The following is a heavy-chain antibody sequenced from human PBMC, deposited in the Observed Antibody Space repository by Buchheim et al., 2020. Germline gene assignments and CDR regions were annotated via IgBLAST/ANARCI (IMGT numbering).Heavy chain of an antibody. D-gene: IGHD3-3*01. CDR3: VNAPLGDFWSDTY. Sequence: EVQLVESGGGLVQPGGSLRLSCAASGFTFSSYWMHWVRQAPGKGLVWVSRINIDGSSISYADSVKGRFTISRDNSKSTLYLQMNSVRPEDTAVYYCVNAPLGDFWSDTYWGQGTL. CDR2: INIDGSSI. J-gene: IGHJ4*02. CDR1: GFTFSSYW. V-gene: IGHV3-74*01.